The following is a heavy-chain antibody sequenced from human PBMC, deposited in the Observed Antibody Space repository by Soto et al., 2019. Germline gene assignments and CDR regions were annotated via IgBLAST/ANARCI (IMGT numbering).Heavy chain of an antibody. CDR2: ISSSSNTI. CDR3: ARPLGSYYMDV. V-gene: IGHV3-48*01. CDR1: GFTFRSYN. Sequence: EVQLVESGGGLVQPGGSLRLSCAASGFTFRSYNMKWVRQAPGKGLEWISFISSSSNTIYYADSVKGRFTISRDNANNSLSLQMNSLTAEDPAVYYCARPLGSYYMDVWGKGTTVTVSS. J-gene: IGHJ6*03.